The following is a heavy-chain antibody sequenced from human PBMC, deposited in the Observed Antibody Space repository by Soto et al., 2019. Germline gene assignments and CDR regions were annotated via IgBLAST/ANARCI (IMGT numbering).Heavy chain of an antibody. CDR1: GYTFIKHG. CDR2: VSGSNGKT. Sequence: GASVKVSCKASGYTFIKHGISWVRQAPGQGLEWMGWVSGSNGKTKYAQKFQGRVTMTRETSTSTAHMELRNLTSDDTAVYFCARDFYPLAYYFDPWGQGTLVTVSS. J-gene: IGHJ4*02. CDR3: ARDFYPLAYYFDP. V-gene: IGHV1-18*04.